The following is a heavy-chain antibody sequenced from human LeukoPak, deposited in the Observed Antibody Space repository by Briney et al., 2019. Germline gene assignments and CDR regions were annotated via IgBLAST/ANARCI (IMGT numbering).Heavy chain of an antibody. J-gene: IGHJ4*02. Sequence: SETLSLTCAVSGGSISSTKWWSWVRQPPGKGLEWIGEIYHSGSTNYNPSLKSRVTISVDKSKNQFSLRLSSVTAADTAVYYCARRDYGDYVNYWGQGTLVTVSS. D-gene: IGHD4-17*01. CDR2: IYHSGST. CDR3: ARRDYGDYVNY. CDR1: GGSISSTKW. V-gene: IGHV4-4*02.